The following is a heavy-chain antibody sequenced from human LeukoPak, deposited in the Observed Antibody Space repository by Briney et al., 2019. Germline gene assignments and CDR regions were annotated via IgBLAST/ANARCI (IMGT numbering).Heavy chain of an antibody. V-gene: IGHV4-39*01. CDR3: ARRAHVGEPAA. D-gene: IGHD2-15*01. Sequence: SETLSLTCAVSVGSISSSSYYWAWIRQPPGKGLEWIGSIYHDGSTYSNPSLEGRVTISVDTSKNQFSLKLTSVTAADTAMYHCARRAHVGEPAAWGQGTLVTVSS. CDR2: IYHDGST. CDR1: VGSISSSSYY. J-gene: IGHJ5*02.